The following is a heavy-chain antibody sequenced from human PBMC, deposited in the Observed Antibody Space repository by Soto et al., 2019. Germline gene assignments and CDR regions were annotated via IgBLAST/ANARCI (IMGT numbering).Heavy chain of an antibody. CDR3: ATGGGGFLAIPNDY. Sequence: SETLSLTCTVSGGSISSYYWSWIRQPPGKGLEWIGYIYYSGSINYNPSLKSRVTISVDTSKNQFSLKLWSVSAADTAVYYCATGGGGFLAIPNDYWGQGSLVTVSS. CDR2: IYYSGSI. CDR1: GGSISSYY. J-gene: IGHJ4*02. V-gene: IGHV4-59*08. D-gene: IGHD3-16*01.